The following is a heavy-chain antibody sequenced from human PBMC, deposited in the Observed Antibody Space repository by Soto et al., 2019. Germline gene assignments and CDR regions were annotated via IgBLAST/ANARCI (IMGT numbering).Heavy chain of an antibody. CDR1: GGSISSGGYY. J-gene: IGHJ5*02. CDR2: IYYSGST. Sequence: SETLSLTCTVSGGSISSGGYYWSWIRQHPGKGLEWIGYIYYSGSTYYNPSLKSRVTISVDTSKNQFSLKLSSVTTADTAVYYCARDSPINRSFDPWGQGTLVTVSS. CDR3: ARDSPINRSFDP. D-gene: IGHD3-10*01. V-gene: IGHV4-31*03.